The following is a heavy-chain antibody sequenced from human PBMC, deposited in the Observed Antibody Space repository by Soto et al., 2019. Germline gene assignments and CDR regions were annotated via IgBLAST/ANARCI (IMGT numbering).Heavy chain of an antibody. Sequence: SVKVSCKASGGTFSSYAISWVRPAPGQGLEWMGGIIPIFGTANYAQKFQGRVTITADESTSTAYMELSSLRSEDTAVYYCARGLGTVTTGGYYYGMDVWGQGTTVTVSS. CDR2: IIPIFGTA. D-gene: IGHD4-17*01. V-gene: IGHV1-69*13. CDR1: GGTFSSYA. CDR3: ARGLGTVTTGGYYYGMDV. J-gene: IGHJ6*02.